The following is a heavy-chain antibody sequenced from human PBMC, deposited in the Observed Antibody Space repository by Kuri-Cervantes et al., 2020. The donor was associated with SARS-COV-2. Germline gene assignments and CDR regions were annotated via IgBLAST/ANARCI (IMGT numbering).Heavy chain of an antibody. CDR2: IYYSGST. Sequence: SETLSLTCTVSGGSINSISYYWGRILQPPGKGLEWIGYIYYSGSTNYNPSLKSRVTIAVETSKNQISLKLSSVTAADTAVYYWARGATIFGEDVWGQGTTVTVSS. J-gene: IGHJ6*02. D-gene: IGHD3-3*01. V-gene: IGHV4-61*05. CDR1: GGSINSISYY. CDR3: ARGATIFGEDV.